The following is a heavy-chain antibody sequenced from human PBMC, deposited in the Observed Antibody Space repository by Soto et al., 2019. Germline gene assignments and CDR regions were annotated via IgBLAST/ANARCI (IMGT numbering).Heavy chain of an antibody. CDR3: ATARYCRGGSCYCPTLLRSVEHIGNYGMDV. Sequence: EVQLVESGGGLVQPGRSLRLSCAASGFTFDDYAMYWVRQAPGKGLEWVSGISWNSGSIGYADSVTGRFTIASDNAKNSLYLQMDSLRAEAASLYYCATARYCRGGSCYCPTLLRSVEHIGNYGMDVWCQGTTVSGSS. J-gene: IGHJ6*02. CDR1: GFTFDDYA. V-gene: IGHV3-9*01. D-gene: IGHD2-15*01. CDR2: ISWNSGSI.